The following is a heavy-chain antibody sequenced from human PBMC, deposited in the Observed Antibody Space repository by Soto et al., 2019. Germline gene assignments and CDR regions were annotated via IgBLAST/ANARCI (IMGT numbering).Heavy chain of an antibody. CDR3: ENAQFYSHSVQH. J-gene: IGHJ1*01. V-gene: IGHV3-23*01. CDR1: EDSRDSYA. D-gene: IGHD1-26*01. Sequence: PGRNLGIGRAAPEDSRDSYAISYALQAPGEGLEWVSVISASGGGTYYADSVKGRFTIFRDNSRSTLYLQMNSLRAEDRAVYYTENAQFYSHSVQH. CDR2: ISASGGGT.